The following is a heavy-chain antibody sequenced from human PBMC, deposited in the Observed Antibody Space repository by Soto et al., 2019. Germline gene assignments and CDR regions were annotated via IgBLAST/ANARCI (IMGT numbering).Heavy chain of an antibody. CDR3: ARGKYCSGGSCERFDP. CDR2: IYHSGTA. J-gene: IGHJ5*02. D-gene: IGHD2-15*01. CDR1: DGSISTYF. Sequence: QVQLQESGPGLVQPSETLSLTCTVSDGSISTYFWTWIRQPPGKGLEWIGHIYHSGTADYNPSLKSRVAMSVDTSKNQFSLNLTSVTAADTAKYYCARGKYCSGGSCERFDPWGQGALVTVSS. V-gene: IGHV4-59*01.